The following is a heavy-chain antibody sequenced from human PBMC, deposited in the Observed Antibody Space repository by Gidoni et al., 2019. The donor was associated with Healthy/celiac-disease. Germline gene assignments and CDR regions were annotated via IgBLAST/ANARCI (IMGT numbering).Heavy chain of an antibody. CDR3: ARGHCSSTSCYGNDAFDI. D-gene: IGHD2-2*01. J-gene: IGHJ3*02. CDR1: GYTFPGYY. CDR2: INPNSGGT. Sequence: QVQLVQPGAEVKKPGASVKVSCKASGYTFPGYYMHWVRQAPGQGLEWMGWINPNSGGTNYAQKFQGWVTMTRDTSISTAYMELSRLRSDDTAVYYCARGHCSSTSCYGNDAFDIWGQGTMVTVSS. V-gene: IGHV1-2*04.